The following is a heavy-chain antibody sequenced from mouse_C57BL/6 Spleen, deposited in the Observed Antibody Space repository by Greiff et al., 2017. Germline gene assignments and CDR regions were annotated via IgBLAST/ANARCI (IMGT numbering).Heavy chain of an antibody. CDR2: SGNKANDDTT. CDR3: ARDVHYGSRRAMDY. V-gene: IGHV7-1*01. Sequence: EVKLVESGGGLVQSGRSLRLSCATSGFTFSDFYMEWVRQAPGKGLEWIAGSGNKANDDTTEYSAAGKGRFIVSRVTSHSILYLQMNALRAEDTASYYCARDVHYGSRRAMDYWGQGTSVTVSS. D-gene: IGHD1-1*01. J-gene: IGHJ4*01. CDR1: GFTFSDFY.